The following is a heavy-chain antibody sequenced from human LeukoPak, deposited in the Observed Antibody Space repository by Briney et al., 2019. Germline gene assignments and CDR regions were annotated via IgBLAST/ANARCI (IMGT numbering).Heavy chain of an antibody. CDR1: GFTFSSYA. V-gene: IGHV3-23*01. CDR3: AKEEYYDFWSGRTRPDY. D-gene: IGHD3-3*01. CDR2: ISGSGGST. Sequence: GGSLRLSCAASGFTFSSYAMSWVRQAPGKGLEWVSAISGSGGSTYYADSVKGRFTISRDNSKNTLYLQMNSLRAEDTAVYYCAKEEYYDFWSGRTRPDYWGQGTLVTVSS. J-gene: IGHJ4*02.